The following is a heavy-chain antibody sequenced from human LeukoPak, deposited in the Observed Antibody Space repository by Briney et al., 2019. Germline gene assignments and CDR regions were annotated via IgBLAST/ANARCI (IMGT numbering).Heavy chain of an antibody. D-gene: IGHD5-12*01. V-gene: IGHV4-59*11. Sequence: SETLSLTCTVAGGSISSHYWSWIRQSPGKGLEWIGFMHYRGNTNSNPSLRSRVTISMDTSKNQFSLKMSSVTAADTAVYYCARDLLDSSGAFYYFDYWGQGTLVTVSS. CDR3: ARDLLDSSGAFYYFDY. CDR1: GGSISSHY. J-gene: IGHJ4*02. CDR2: MHYRGNT.